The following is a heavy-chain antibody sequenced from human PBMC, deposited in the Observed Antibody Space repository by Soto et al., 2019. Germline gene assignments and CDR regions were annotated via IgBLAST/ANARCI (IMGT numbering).Heavy chain of an antibody. CDR1: GFTFSSYG. D-gene: IGHD3-22*01. CDR2: ISYDGSNK. Sequence: GGSLRLSCAASGFTFSSYGMHWVRQAPGKGLEWVAVISYDGSNKYYADSVKGRFTISRDNSKNTLYLQMNSLRAEDTAVYSCAKSGRDGGFMIVVVSPFDYWGQGT. CDR3: AKSGRDGGFMIVVVSPFDY. V-gene: IGHV3-30*18. J-gene: IGHJ4*02.